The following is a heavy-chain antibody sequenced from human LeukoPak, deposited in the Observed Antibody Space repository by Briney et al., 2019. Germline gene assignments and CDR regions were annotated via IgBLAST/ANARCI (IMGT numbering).Heavy chain of an antibody. V-gene: IGHV3-21*01. CDR2: ISSSSSYI. D-gene: IGHD2-21*01. CDR1: GFTFSSYE. J-gene: IGHJ3*02. Sequence: GGSLRLSCAASGFTFSSYEMNWVRQAPGKGLEWVSSISSSSSYIYYADSVKGRFTISRDNAKNSLYLQMNSLRAEDTAVYYCARGSNGVSWWSNAFDIWGQGTMVTVSS. CDR3: ARGSNGVSWWSNAFDI.